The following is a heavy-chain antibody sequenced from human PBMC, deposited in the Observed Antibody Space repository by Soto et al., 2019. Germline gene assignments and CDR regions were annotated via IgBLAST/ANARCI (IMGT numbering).Heavy chain of an antibody. J-gene: IGHJ4*02. V-gene: IGHV3-23*01. Sequence: EVQLLESGGGLVQPGGSLRLSCAASGFTFSSYAMSWVRQAPGKGLEWVSAISGSGGSTYYADSVKGRFTISRDNSKNTLDLKMNSLSAEDTAVDYCAKVRVDTAMVYIFDYWGQGTLVTVSS. D-gene: IGHD5-18*01. CDR2: ISGSGGST. CDR3: AKVRVDTAMVYIFDY. CDR1: GFTFSSYA.